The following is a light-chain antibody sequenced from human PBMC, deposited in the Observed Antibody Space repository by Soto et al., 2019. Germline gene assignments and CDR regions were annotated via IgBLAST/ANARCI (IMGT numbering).Light chain of an antibody. J-gene: IGKJ4*01. V-gene: IGKV1-17*01. CDR2: AAS. Sequence: DIQMTQSPSSLSASIGDRITITCRATQAIGTDLGWYQQKPGKAPKRLIYAASNLESGVPSRFSGAGSGTDFTLTISSLQPEDFATYSCLQHNTYPLSFGGGTKVE. CDR1: QAIGTD. CDR3: LQHNTYPLS.